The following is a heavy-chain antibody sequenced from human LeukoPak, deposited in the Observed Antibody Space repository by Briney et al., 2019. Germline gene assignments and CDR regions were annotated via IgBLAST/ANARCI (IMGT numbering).Heavy chain of an antibody. D-gene: IGHD2-21*02. CDR1: GFTFSDCA. CDR2: ISGGGGST. J-gene: IGHJ4*02. CDR3: AKHLGTAPSYYFAY. V-gene: IGHV3-23*01. Sequence: GGSLRLSCAASGFTFSDCAISWVRQAAGKGLEWVSGISGGGGSTHYADSVKGRFTISRENSKNTLYLQMNSLRAGDTAVYYCAKHLGTAPSYYFAYWDQGAPVTVSS.